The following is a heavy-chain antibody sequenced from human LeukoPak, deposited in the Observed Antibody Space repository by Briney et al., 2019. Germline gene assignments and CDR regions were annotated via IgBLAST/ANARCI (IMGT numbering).Heavy chain of an antibody. Sequence: GGSLRLSCAASGFTFSTYGMSWVRQAPGKGLDWVSVIYGGNSTYYAVSVKGRFTISRDTSKNTLYLQMNSLTVEDTAVYYCAKGGYSGHEFDFWGQGALVTVSS. CDR2: IYGGNST. V-gene: IGHV3-23*03. D-gene: IGHD5-12*01. CDR3: AKGGYSGHEFDF. CDR1: GFTFSTYG. J-gene: IGHJ5*01.